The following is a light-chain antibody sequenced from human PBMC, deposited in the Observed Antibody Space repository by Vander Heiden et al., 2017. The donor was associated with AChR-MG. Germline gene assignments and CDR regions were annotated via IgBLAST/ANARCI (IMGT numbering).Light chain of an antibody. CDR2: EVI. CDR1: SSDVGDYTY. J-gene: IGLJ2*01. CDR3: SSYTTSTSL. V-gene: IGLV2-14*01. Sequence: QSALTPPASVSGSPGQSITISCTGTSSDVGDYTYVSWYQQHPGKAPKLMIYEVINRPSGVSNRFSGSKSGNTASLTISGLQAEDETDYYCSSYTTSTSLFGGGTKLTVL.